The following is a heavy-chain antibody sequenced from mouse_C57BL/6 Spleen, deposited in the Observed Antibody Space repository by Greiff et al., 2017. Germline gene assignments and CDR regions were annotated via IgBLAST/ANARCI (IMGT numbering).Heavy chain of an antibody. J-gene: IGHJ4*01. CDR2: INPSGGYT. V-gene: IGHV1-4*01. Sequence: QVQLQQSGADLARPGHSVTMSCNASGYTLTSYAIHWVKQTPGQGLEWIGDINPSGGYTKYNQKFKDKGTLTADNSSSADFMQLSRLTSEDSAVYYCARRKGYDDAMDYWGQGTSVTVSS. CDR1: GYTLTSYA. D-gene: IGHD2-2*01. CDR3: ARRKGYDDAMDY.